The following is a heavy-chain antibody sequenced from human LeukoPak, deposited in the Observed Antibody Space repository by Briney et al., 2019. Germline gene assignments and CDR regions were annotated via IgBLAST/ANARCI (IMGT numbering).Heavy chain of an antibody. CDR1: GFTFSSYG. CDR2: ISYDGSNK. V-gene: IGHV3-30*18. D-gene: IGHD2-8*02. Sequence: GRSLRLSCAASGFTFSSYGMHWVRQAPGKGLEWVAVISYDGSNKYYADSVKGRFTISRDNSKSTLYLQMNSLRAEDTAVYYCAKLGGAVVYAKSGNWFDPWGQGTLVTVSS. J-gene: IGHJ5*02. CDR3: AKLGGAVVYAKSGNWFDP.